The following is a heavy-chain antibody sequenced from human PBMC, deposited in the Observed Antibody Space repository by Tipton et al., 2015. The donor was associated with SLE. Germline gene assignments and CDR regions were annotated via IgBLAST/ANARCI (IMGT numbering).Heavy chain of an antibody. CDR3: ARGGRIAAAVGAFDI. Sequence: LRLSCTVSGGSISSYYWSWIRQPPGKGLEWIGEINHSGSTNYNPSLKSRVTISVDTSKNQFSLKLSSVTAADTAVYYCARGGRIAAAVGAFDIWGQGTMVTVSS. CDR1: GGSISSYY. CDR2: INHSGST. V-gene: IGHV4-34*01. J-gene: IGHJ3*02. D-gene: IGHD6-13*01.